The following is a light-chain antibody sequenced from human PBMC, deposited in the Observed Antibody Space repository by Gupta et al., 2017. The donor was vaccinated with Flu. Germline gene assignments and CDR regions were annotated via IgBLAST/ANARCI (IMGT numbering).Light chain of an antibody. CDR3: QHYNGCSGS. J-gene: IGKJ2*03. CDR2: RAS. V-gene: IGKV1-5*03. Sequence: DIQMTQSPSTLSAFVGDRVTITCRASQSVSSWLAWYQQKLGKAPNLLIYRASSLQSGVPSRFSGSGSGTEFTLTISSLQPDDFATYYCQHYNGCSGSFGQGTKLEIK. CDR1: QSVSSW.